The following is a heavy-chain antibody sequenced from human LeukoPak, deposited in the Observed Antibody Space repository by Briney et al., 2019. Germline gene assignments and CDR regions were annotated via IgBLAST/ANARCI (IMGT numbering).Heavy chain of an antibody. V-gene: IGHV4-30-4*01. J-gene: IGHJ3*02. CDR2: IYYSGST. CDR1: GGSVSSNNYY. CDR3: ARRSVVGYCSGGSCQDAFDI. Sequence: SETLSLTCTVSGGSVSSNNYYWSWIRQPPGKGLEWIGYIYYSGSTYYNPSLKSRVTISVDTSKNQFSLKLSSVTAADTAVYYCARRSVVGYCSGGSCQDAFDIWGQGTMVTVSS. D-gene: IGHD2-15*01.